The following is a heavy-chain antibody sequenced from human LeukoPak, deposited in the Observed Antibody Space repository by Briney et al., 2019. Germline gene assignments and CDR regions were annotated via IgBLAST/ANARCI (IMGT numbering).Heavy chain of an antibody. CDR3: TKETPQMDV. D-gene: IGHD2-15*01. CDR2: ISSTGNTV. Sequence: PGGSLRLSCAASGFTFSSYEMNWVRQAPGQGLEWVAYISSTGNTVHYAGSVKGRFTISRDKAKNSLYLQMNRLRAEDTAVYYCTKETPQMDVWGKGTTVIVSS. V-gene: IGHV3-48*03. CDR1: GFTFSSYE. J-gene: IGHJ6*04.